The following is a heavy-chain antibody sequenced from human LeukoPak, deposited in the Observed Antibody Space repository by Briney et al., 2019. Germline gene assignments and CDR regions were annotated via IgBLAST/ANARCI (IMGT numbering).Heavy chain of an antibody. D-gene: IGHD2-15*01. Sequence: ASVKVSCKASGGTFSSYGISWVRQAPGQGLEWMGWISAYNGNTNYAQKLQGRVTMTTDTSTSTAYMELRSLRSDDTAVYYCARYIVVVVAATWGDYYYYMDVWGKGTTVTVSS. CDR3: ARYIVVVVAATWGDYYYYMDV. V-gene: IGHV1-18*01. CDR1: GGTFSSYG. CDR2: ISAYNGNT. J-gene: IGHJ6*03.